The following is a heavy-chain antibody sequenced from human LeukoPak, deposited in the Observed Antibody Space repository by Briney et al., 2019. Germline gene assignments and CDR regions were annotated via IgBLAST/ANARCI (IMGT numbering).Heavy chain of an antibody. D-gene: IGHD3-10*01. CDR2: ISYDGSNN. Sequence: GGSLRLSCAASGYTFSSYGMHWVRQAPGKGLEWVALISYDGSNNHYADSVKGRFTISRDNAKNSLYLQVNSLRDEDTAVYYCARAGGLLWFGEVLESSDAFHIWGQGTMVTVSS. V-gene: IGHV3-30*03. CDR1: GYTFSSYG. CDR3: ARAGGLLWFGEVLESSDAFHI. J-gene: IGHJ3*02.